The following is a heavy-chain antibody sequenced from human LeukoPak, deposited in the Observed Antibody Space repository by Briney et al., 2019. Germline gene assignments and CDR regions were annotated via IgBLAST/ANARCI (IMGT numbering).Heavy chain of an antibody. CDR1: GGSISSYY. Sequence: SETLSLTCTVSGGSISSYYWSWIRQPPGKGLEWIGYIYHSGSTNYNPSLKSRVTISVDTSKNQFSLKLSSVTAADTAVCYCARYGDLYYFDYWGQGTLVTVSS. D-gene: IGHD4-17*01. CDR3: ARYGDLYYFDY. J-gene: IGHJ4*02. CDR2: IYHSGST. V-gene: IGHV4-59*01.